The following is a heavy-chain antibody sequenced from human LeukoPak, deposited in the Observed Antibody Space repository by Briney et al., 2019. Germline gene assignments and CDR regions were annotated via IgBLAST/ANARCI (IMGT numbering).Heavy chain of an antibody. Sequence: PSETLSLTCTVSGGSISSYYWSWIRQPPGKGLEWIGYIYYSGSTNYNPSLKSRVTISVDTSKNQFSLKLSSVTAADTAVYYCARSALTTVVSFDYWGQGTLVTVSS. CDR3: ARSALTTVVSFDY. CDR1: GGSISSYY. J-gene: IGHJ4*02. V-gene: IGHV4-59*01. CDR2: IYYSGST. D-gene: IGHD4-23*01.